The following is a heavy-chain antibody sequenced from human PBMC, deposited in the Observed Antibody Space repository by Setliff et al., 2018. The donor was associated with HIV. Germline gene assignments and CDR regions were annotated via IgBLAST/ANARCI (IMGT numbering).Heavy chain of an antibody. Sequence: PSETLSLTCAVYGTSLSEYYWSWIRQPPGKGLEWIGEISHSGGTNYKPSLKNRVTISVDTSKNQFSLRLSSVTAADTAVYYCARDLLGTWGGWGQGTLVTVSS. CDR3: ARDLLGTWGG. J-gene: IGHJ4*02. CDR2: ISHSGGT. D-gene: IGHD3-16*01. CDR1: GTSLSEYY. V-gene: IGHV4-34*01.